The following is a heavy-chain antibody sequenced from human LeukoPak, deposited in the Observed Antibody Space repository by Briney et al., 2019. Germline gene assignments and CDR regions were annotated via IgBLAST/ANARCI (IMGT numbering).Heavy chain of an antibody. D-gene: IGHD2-2*01. CDR1: GYTFTSYG. CDR2: IIPIFGTA. V-gene: IGHV1-69*13. CDR3: ARYCSSTSCYGSSLDY. J-gene: IGHJ4*02. Sequence: ASVKVSCKASGYTFTSYGISWVRQAPGQGLEWMGGIIPIFGTANYAQKFQGRVTITADESTSTAYMELSSLRSEDTAVYYCARYCSSTSCYGSSLDYWGQGTLVTVSS.